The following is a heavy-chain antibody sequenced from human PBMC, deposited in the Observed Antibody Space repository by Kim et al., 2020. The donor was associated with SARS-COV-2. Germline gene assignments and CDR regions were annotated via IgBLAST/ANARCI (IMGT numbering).Heavy chain of an antibody. CDR2: SSASGGST. CDR1: GLSFSDYTHA. D-gene: IGHD3-9*01. V-gene: IGHV3-23*01. Sequence: GGSLRLSCTASGLSFSDYTHAMSWVRRAPGKGLEWVSASSASGGSTFYADSVRGRFSVSRDNSKNTLYLEMSSLRAEDTALYYCARAATGYYPKIFDAFDIWGQGTMVTVSS. CDR3: ARAATGYYPKIFDAFDI. J-gene: IGHJ3*02.